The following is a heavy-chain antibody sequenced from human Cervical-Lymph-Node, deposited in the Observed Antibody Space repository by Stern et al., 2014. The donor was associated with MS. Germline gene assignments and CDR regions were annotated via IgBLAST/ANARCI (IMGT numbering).Heavy chain of an antibody. CDR1: GYSFTSDD. V-gene: IGHV1-8*02. J-gene: IGHJ4*02. CDR2: MNPDSGDT. CDR3: TKAWVA. D-gene: IGHD7-27*01. Sequence: VHLAESGAEVKKPGASVKLSCKASGYSFTSDDINWVRQAPGQGLEWMGWMNPDSGDTGYAQKFQGRFTIARDTSISTAYMELTSLTSDDTAVYYCTKAWVAWGQGTQVIVSS.